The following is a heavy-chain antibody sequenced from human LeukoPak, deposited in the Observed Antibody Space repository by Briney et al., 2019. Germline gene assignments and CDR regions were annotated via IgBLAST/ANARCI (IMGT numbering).Heavy chain of an antibody. D-gene: IGHD1-7*01. V-gene: IGHV3-30-3*01. Sequence: PGGSLRLSCAASGFTFRSYAMHWVRQAPGKGLEWVAVISYDGSNKYYADSVKGRFTIPRDNSKNTLYLQMNSLRAEDTAVYYCARETSITGTTPFDYWGQGTLVTVSS. J-gene: IGHJ4*02. CDR3: ARETSITGTTPFDY. CDR2: ISYDGSNK. CDR1: GFTFRSYA.